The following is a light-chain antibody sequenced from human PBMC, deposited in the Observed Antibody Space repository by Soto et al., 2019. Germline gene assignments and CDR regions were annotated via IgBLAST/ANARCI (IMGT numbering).Light chain of an antibody. CDR2: KAS. CDR1: QSISSW. Sequence: DIQMTQSPSTLSASVGDRVTITCRASQSISSWLAWYQQKPGKAPKLLINKASSLESGVPSRFSGSGSGTEFTLTISSLQPDDFATYYCQQFHSYRTFGQGTKVEI. V-gene: IGKV1-5*03. J-gene: IGKJ1*01. CDR3: QQFHSYRT.